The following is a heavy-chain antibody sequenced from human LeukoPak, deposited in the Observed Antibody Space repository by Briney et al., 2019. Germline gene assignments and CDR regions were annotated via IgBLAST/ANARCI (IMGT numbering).Heavy chain of an antibody. CDR2: IKQGGSEN. J-gene: IGHJ3*02. D-gene: IGHD3-9*01. Sequence: GGSLRLSCAASGFTSSSYWMSWVRQAPGKGLEWVANIKQGGSENYYVDYVKGRFTSSRYNAKTSMYLQMNSLRAEDTAVYYCASGSSTIFRDHDPFEIWGQGTKVTVSS. CDR3: ASGSSTIFRDHDPFEI. CDR1: GFTSSSYW. V-gene: IGHV3-7*01.